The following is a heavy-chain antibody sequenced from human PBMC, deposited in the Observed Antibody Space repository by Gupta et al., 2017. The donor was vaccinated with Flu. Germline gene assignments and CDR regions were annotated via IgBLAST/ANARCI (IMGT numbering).Heavy chain of an antibody. CDR3: ARGSGSEYDAFDI. Sequence: QVQLQQSGPGLVKPSQTLSLTCAISGDSVSSNSAAWNWIRQSPSRGLEWLGRTYYRSKWYNDYAVAVKSRITINPDTAKNQFSLQMNSVTTEDTAVYYCARGSGSEYDAFDIWGQGTMVTVYS. D-gene: IGHD5-12*01. CDR1: GDSVSSNSAA. CDR2: TYYRSKWYN. V-gene: IGHV6-1*01. J-gene: IGHJ3*02.